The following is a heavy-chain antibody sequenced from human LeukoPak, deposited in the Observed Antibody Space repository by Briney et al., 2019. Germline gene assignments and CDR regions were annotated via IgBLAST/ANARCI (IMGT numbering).Heavy chain of an antibody. V-gene: IGHV4-59*01. J-gene: IGHJ4*02. CDR1: GGSIDSYY. Sequence: PSETLSPTCTVSGGSIDSYYWSWIRQPPGKGLEWIGYIYYTGSTEYRPSLKSRVTISLDTSKNQFSLKLTSVTAADTAVYYCARVYQSAEYYFDYWGQGNLVSVSS. CDR3: ARVYQSAEYYFDY. D-gene: IGHD2-2*01. CDR2: IYYTGST.